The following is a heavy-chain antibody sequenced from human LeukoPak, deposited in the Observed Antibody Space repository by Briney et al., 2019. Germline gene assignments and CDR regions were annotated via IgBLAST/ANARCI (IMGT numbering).Heavy chain of an antibody. Sequence: GGSLRLSCVASGFTFSRYGLHWVRQAPGKGLEWVAIIWYDGSNKYYADSVKGRFTISRDTSKNTLYMQMDSLRAEDTAVYYCASGDTTGYSGDAFNIWGQGTMVTVSS. CDR3: ASGDTTGYSGDAFNI. V-gene: IGHV3-33*03. CDR1: GFTFSRYG. CDR2: IWYDGSNK. D-gene: IGHD3-22*01. J-gene: IGHJ3*02.